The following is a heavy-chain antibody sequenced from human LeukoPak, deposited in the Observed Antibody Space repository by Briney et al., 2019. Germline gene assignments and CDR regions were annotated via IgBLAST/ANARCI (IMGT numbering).Heavy chain of an antibody. CDR1: GVTVSRNY. Sequence: GGSLRLSCAASGVTVSRNYMTWVRQAPGKGLKWVSIIYGGGTTDYADSVKGRFTISRDNAKNSLYLQMNSLRADDTAVYFCARDPSPRTTYYYYYMDVWGTGTTVTVSS. D-gene: IGHD2-2*01. V-gene: IGHV3-53*01. J-gene: IGHJ6*03. CDR3: ARDPSPRTTYYYYYMDV. CDR2: IYGGGTT.